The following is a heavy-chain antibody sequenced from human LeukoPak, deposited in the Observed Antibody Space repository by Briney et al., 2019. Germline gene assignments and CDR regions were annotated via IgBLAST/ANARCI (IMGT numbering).Heavy chain of an antibody. CDR1: GGSFSGYY. D-gene: IGHD3-22*01. J-gene: IGHJ5*02. CDR2: INHSGST. Sequence: PSETLSLTCAVYGGSFSGYYWSWIRQPPGKGLEWIGEINHSGSTNYNPSLKSRVTISVDTSKNQFSLKLSSVTAADTAVYYCVSRLIEYYDSSGSYPGREGTLVTVSS. V-gene: IGHV4-34*01. CDR3: VSRLIEYYDSSGSYP.